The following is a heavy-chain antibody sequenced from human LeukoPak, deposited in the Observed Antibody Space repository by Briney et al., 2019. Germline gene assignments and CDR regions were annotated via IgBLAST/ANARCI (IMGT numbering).Heavy chain of an antibody. V-gene: IGHV4-34*01. J-gene: IGHJ4*02. CDR2: INHSGST. D-gene: IGHD3-22*01. Sequence: PSETLSLTCAVYGGSFSGYYWSWIRQPPGKGLEWIGEINHSGSTNYNPSLKSRVTIPVDTSKNQFSLKLSSVTAADTAVYYCARSYYYDSSGYYLDYWGQGTLVTVSS. CDR1: GGSFSGYY. CDR3: ARSYYYDSSGYYLDY.